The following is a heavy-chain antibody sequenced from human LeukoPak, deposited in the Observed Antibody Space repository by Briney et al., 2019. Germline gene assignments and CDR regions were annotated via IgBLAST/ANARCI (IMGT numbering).Heavy chain of an antibody. J-gene: IGHJ4*02. CDR2: INSDGSNT. Sequence: GGSLRLSCAGSGFTFSDYWIHWVRQAPGKGLVWVSHINSDGSNTNYADSVKGRFTISRDNAENTLYLEMNSLRPEDTAVYFCVRDKLWFGEAGWGQGTLVTVSS. D-gene: IGHD3-10*01. CDR1: GFTFSDYW. V-gene: IGHV3-74*01. CDR3: VRDKLWFGEAG.